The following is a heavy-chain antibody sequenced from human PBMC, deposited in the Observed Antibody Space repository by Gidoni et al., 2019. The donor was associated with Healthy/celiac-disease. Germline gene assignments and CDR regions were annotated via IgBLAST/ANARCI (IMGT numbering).Heavy chain of an antibody. CDR3: ARALYYGVDYYYYGMDV. J-gene: IGHJ6*02. CDR2: INPNSGGT. CDR1: GYTFTGYE. V-gene: IGHV1-2*02. Sequence: QVQLVQSGAEVKKPGASGKVSCKAAGYTFTGYEMHWVRQAPGQGLEWMGWINPNSGGTNYAQKFQGRVTMTRDTSISTAYMELSRLRSDDTAVYYCARALYYGVDYYYYGMDVWGQGTTVTVSS. D-gene: IGHD3-3*01.